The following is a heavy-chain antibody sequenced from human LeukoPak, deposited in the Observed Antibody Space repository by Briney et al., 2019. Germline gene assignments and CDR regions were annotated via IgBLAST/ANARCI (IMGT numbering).Heavy chain of an antibody. J-gene: IGHJ4*02. D-gene: IGHD3-16*01. Sequence: GGSLRLSCAASGFTFINYAMSWVRQAPGKGLEWVSTIRGSGDTTYHADSVKGRFTISRDNAKNSLYLQMNSLRAEDTAVYYCARDGLGGYWGQGTLVTVSS. CDR3: ARDGLGGY. V-gene: IGHV3-23*01. CDR2: IRGSGDTT. CDR1: GFTFINYA.